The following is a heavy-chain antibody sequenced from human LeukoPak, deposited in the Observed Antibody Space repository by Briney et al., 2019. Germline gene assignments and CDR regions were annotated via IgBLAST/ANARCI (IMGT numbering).Heavy chain of an antibody. CDR2: IYPGDSDT. J-gene: IGHJ5*02. V-gene: IGHV5-51*01. D-gene: IGHD2-2*02. Sequence: GESLKISCKGSGYSFTSYWIGWVRQMPGKGLEWMGIIYPGDSDTRYSPSFQGQVTISADKSISTAYLQWSSLKASDTAMYYCARQYCSSTSCYIARFDPWGQGTLVTASS. CDR1: GYSFTSYW. CDR3: ARQYCSSTSCYIARFDP.